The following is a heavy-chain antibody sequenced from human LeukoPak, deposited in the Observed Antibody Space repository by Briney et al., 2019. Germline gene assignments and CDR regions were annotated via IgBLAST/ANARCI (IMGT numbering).Heavy chain of an antibody. CDR2: INWNGGST. J-gene: IGHJ4*02. Sequence: GGSLRLSCAASGFTFDDYGMSWVRQAPGKGLEWVSGINWNGGSTGYADSVKGRFTISRDNAKNSLYLQTNSLRAEDTALYYCARDDDYSNLSPFDYWGQGTLVTVSS. CDR3: ARDDDYSNLSPFDY. CDR1: GFTFDDYG. D-gene: IGHD4-11*01. V-gene: IGHV3-20*04.